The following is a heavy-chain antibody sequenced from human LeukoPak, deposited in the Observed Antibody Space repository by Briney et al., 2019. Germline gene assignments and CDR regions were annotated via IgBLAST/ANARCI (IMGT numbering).Heavy chain of an antibody. Sequence: GGSLRLSCAASGFTFSSYSMNWVRQAPGKGLEWVPSITSSSNYMYYADSVKGRFTISRDNAKNSLYLQMSRLRAEDTAVYFCARDARLGGVLFFDYWGQGTLVTVFS. V-gene: IGHV3-21*01. J-gene: IGHJ4*02. CDR1: GFTFSSYS. CDR3: ARDARLGGVLFFDY. D-gene: IGHD5/OR15-5a*01. CDR2: ITSSSNYM.